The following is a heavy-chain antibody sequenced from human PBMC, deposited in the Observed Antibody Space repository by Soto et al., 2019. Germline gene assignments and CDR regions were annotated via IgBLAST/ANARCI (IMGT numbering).Heavy chain of an antibody. D-gene: IGHD2-2*01. Sequence: ASVKVSCKASGYTFTSYYMHWVRQAPGQGLEWMGIINPSGGSTSYAQKFQGRVTMTRDTSTSTVYMELSSLRSEDTAVYYCARDRGIVVVPAAMLYYYGMDVWGPGTTVTVSS. CDR1: GYTFTSYY. CDR3: ARDRGIVVVPAAMLYYYGMDV. CDR2: INPSGGST. V-gene: IGHV1-46*01. J-gene: IGHJ6*02.